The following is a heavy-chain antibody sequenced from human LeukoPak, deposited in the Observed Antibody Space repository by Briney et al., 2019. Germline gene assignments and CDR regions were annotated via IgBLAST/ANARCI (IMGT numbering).Heavy chain of an antibody. CDR1: GGTFSSYA. CDR3: ARGGRRDGYNPFDY. V-gene: IGHV1-69*05. Sequence: SVKVSCKASGGTFSSYAINWVRQAPGQGLEWMGGIIPMFGAADFAQKFQGRVMITTDASTTTAYMELSSLRSEDTAVYFCARGGRRDGYNPFDYWGQGTLLIVSS. D-gene: IGHD5-24*01. J-gene: IGHJ4*02. CDR2: IIPMFGAA.